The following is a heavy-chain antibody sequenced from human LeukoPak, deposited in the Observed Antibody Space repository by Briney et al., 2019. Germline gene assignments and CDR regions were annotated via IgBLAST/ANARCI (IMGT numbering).Heavy chain of an antibody. V-gene: IGHV4-39*01. CDR1: GFTFSSYE. CDR2: IYYSGST. Sequence: GSLRLSCAASGFTFSSYEMNWVRQAPEKGLEWIGSIYYSGSTLYNPSLTSRVTISVDTSKNQFSLRLNSVTAADSAVYYCARQLGAYSYPFDIWGQATKVTVSS. D-gene: IGHD3-16*01. CDR3: ARQLGAYSYPFDI. J-gene: IGHJ3*02.